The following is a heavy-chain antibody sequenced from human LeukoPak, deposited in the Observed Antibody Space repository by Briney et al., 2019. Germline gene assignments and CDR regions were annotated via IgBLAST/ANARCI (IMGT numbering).Heavy chain of an antibody. J-gene: IGHJ4*02. CDR1: GFTFSAYS. Sequence: GGSLRLSCTASGFTFSAYSMQWVRHPPGKEQEYISYVSSGGSVMYYADSVKGRFTISRDNAKKSVYLQMNSLRAEDTAVYYCARKTDHQTGGDYWGQGTLVTVSS. CDR2: VSSGGSVM. CDR3: ARKTDHQTGGDY. D-gene: IGHD1-1*01. V-gene: IGHV3-48*01.